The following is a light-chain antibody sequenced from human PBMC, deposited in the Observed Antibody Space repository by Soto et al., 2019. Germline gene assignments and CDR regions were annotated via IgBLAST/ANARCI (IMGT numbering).Light chain of an antibody. V-gene: IGLV8-61*01. CDR3: VLYMGSGTSHVV. Sequence: QTVVTQEPSFSVSPGGTVTLTCGLSSGSVSTSYYPSWYQQTPGQAPRTLIYSTNTRSSGVPDRFSGSILGNKAALTITGAQADDESEYYCVLYMGSGTSHVVFGGGTKLTVL. CDR2: STN. J-gene: IGLJ2*01. CDR1: SGSVSTSYY.